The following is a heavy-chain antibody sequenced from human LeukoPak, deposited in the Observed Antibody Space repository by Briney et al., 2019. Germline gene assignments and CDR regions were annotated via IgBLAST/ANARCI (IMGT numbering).Heavy chain of an antibody. J-gene: IGHJ4*02. CDR3: ARHRRWGSGGYYFDY. V-gene: IGHV4-39*01. Sequence: SETLSLTCTVSGGSISGSSYYWGWIRQPPGKGLEWIGSIYYSGSTYYNPSLKSRVTISVDTSKNQFSLKLNSVTATDTAVYYCARHRRWGSGGYYFDYWGQGTLVTVSS. D-gene: IGHD3-10*01. CDR2: IYYSGST. CDR1: GGSISGSSYY.